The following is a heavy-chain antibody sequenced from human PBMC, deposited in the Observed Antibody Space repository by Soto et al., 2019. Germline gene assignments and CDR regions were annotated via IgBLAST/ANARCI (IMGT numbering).Heavy chain of an antibody. CDR3: ARDSYSSGWSSLVIDY. D-gene: IGHD6-19*01. CDR1: GFTFSSYS. J-gene: IGHJ4*02. CDR2: ISSSSSYI. V-gene: IGHV3-21*01. Sequence: GGSLRLSCAASGFTFSSYSMNWVRQAPGKGLEWVSSISSSSSYIYYADSVKGRFTISRDNAKNSLYLQMNSLRAEDTAVYYCARDSYSSGWSSLVIDYWGQGTLVTVSS.